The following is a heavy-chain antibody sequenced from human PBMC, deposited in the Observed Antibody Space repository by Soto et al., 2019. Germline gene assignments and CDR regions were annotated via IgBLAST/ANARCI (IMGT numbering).Heavy chain of an antibody. J-gene: IGHJ5*01. CDR2: IWYDGNSK. V-gene: IGHV3-33*01. D-gene: IGHD7-27*01. CDR1: GFTFSSYG. Sequence: PGGSLRLSCAASGFTFSSYGMHWFRQAPGKGLEWMAVIWYDGNSKDYGDSVRGRFTVSRDNSKNTLYLQMDSLRAEDTAVYYCARDSSSGEGFDFWGQGTLVTVSS. CDR3: ARDSSSGEGFDF.